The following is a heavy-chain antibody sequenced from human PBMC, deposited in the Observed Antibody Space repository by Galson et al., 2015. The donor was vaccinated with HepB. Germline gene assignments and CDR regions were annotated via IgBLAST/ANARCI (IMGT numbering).Heavy chain of an antibody. CDR1: GFTFSSYG. V-gene: IGHV3-30*03. D-gene: IGHD3-10*01. CDR3: ARDRSNSSFGDYYYGMDV. CDR2: ISYDGSNK. Sequence: SLRLSCAASGFTFSSYGMHWVRQAPGKGLEWVAVISYDGSNKYYADSVKGRFTISRDNSKNTLYLQMNSLRAEDTAVYYCARDRSNSSFGDYYYGMDVWGQGTTVTVSS. J-gene: IGHJ6*02.